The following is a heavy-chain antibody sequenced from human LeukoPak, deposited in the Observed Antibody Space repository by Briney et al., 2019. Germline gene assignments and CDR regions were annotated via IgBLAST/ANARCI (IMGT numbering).Heavy chain of an antibody. CDR3: ATGGGYDGKYHFES. J-gene: IGHJ5*01. V-gene: IGHV3-23*01. Sequence: GGSLRLSCAASGFTFSSYGMSWVRQAPGKGLEWVSTISGSGGSTYYADSVKGRFTISRDNSKNTLYLQMNSLRTEDTAVYYCATGGGYDGKYHFESWGQGSLVTVSS. CDR2: ISGSGGST. CDR1: GFTFSSYG. D-gene: IGHD5-12*01.